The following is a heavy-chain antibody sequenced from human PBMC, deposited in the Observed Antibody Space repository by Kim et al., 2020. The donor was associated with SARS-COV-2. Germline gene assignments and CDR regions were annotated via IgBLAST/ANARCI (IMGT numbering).Heavy chain of an antibody. V-gene: IGHV3-53*01. CDR2: LYTDGLT. CDR1: GFSVSSSY. J-gene: IGHJ5*02. CDR3: ARDRVGSSWSWVALDP. D-gene: IGHD6-13*01. Sequence: GGSLRLSCAASGFSVSSSYMNWVRQAPGKGLEWVSFLYTDGLTYYADSVKGRFTVSRDNSKNTLYLQMNSLRVEDTAIYYCARDRVGSSWSWVALDPWGQGTLVTVSS.